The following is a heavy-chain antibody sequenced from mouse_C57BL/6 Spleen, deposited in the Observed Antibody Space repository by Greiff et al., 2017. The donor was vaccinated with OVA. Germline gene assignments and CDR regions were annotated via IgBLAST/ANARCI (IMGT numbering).Heavy chain of an antibody. CDR2: ISSGSSTI. CDR3: ARKVAEYWYFGV. CDR1: GFTFSDYG. Sequence: EVQRVESGGGLVKPGGSLKLSCAASGFTFSDYGMHWVRQAPEKGLEWVAYISSGSSTIYYADTVKGRFTISRDNAKNTLFLQMTSLRSEDTAMYYCARKVAEYWYFGVRGTGTTVTVSS. V-gene: IGHV5-17*01. J-gene: IGHJ1*03. D-gene: IGHD1-1*01.